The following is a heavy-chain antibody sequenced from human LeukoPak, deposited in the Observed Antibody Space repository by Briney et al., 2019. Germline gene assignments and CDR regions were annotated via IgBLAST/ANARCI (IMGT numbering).Heavy chain of an antibody. D-gene: IGHD3-16*02. CDR3: ARTAYVWGSYRLFDY. V-gene: IGHV5-51*03. Sequence: GGSLKISCKGSGYSFTSYWIGWVRQMPGKGLEWMGIIYPGDSDTRYSPSFQGQVTISADKSISTAYLQWSSLKASDTAMYYCARTAYVWGSYRLFDYWGQGTLVTVSS. CDR1: GYSFTSYW. CDR2: IYPGDSDT. J-gene: IGHJ4*02.